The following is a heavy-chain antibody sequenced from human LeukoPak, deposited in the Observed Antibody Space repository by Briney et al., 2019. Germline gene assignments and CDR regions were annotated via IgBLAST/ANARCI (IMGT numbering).Heavy chain of an antibody. CDR2: ISWNSGGM. V-gene: IGHV3-9*01. CDR3: TKDIGVAVARGNGFDL. CDR1: GFTFDDHA. D-gene: IGHD2-15*01. J-gene: IGHJ5*02. Sequence: GGSLRLSCAASGFTFDDHAMHWVRQAPGKGLEWVSGISWNSGGMDCADSVKGRFTISRDNAKNSLYLQMNSLRAEDTALYYCTKDIGVAVARGNGFDLWGQGTLVTVSS.